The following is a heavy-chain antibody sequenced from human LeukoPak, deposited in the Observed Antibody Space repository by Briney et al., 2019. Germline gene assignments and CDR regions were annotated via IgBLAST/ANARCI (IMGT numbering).Heavy chain of an antibody. V-gene: IGHV4-39*01. CDR2: IYYSGST. D-gene: IGHD6-13*01. J-gene: IGHJ5*02. Sequence: PSETLSLTCTVSGGSISSSSYYWGWIRQPPGKGLEWIGSIYYSGSTYYNPSLKSRVTISVDTSKNQFSLKLSSVTAADTAVYYCARHSFIAAAGIYRVDPWGQGTLVTGSP. CDR1: GGSISSSSYY. CDR3: ARHSFIAAAGIYRVDP.